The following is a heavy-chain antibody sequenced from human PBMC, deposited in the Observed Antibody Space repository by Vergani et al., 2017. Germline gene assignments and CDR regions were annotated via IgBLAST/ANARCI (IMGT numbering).Heavy chain of an antibody. CDR1: GFTFSSYG. Sequence: QVQLVESGGGVVQPGRSLRLSCAASGFTFSSYGMHWVRQAPGKGLEGVAVISYDGSNKYYADSVKGRFTISRDNSKKTLYLQMNSLGAEDTVVYYCAKGQGYYYYYMDVWGKGTTVTVSS. CDR3: AKGQGYYYYYMDV. J-gene: IGHJ6*03. CDR2: ISYDGSNK. V-gene: IGHV3-30*18.